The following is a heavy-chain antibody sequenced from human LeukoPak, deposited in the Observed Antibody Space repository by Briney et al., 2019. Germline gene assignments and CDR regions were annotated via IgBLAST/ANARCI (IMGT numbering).Heavy chain of an antibody. J-gene: IGHJ4*02. Sequence: PSETLSLTCTVSGGSISSGYYWGWLRQPPGKGLEWIGSIYHSGSTYYNPSLKSRVTISVDTSKNQFSLKLSSVTAADTAVYYCARDLMVRGVIIMGYFDYWGQGTLVTVSS. CDR2: IYHSGST. CDR1: GGSISSGYY. V-gene: IGHV4-38-2*02. D-gene: IGHD3-10*01. CDR3: ARDLMVRGVIIMGYFDY.